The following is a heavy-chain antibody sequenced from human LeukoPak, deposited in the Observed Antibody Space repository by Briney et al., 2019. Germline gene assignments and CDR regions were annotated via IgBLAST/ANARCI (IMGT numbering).Heavy chain of an antibody. CDR1: GGSFSGYY. Sequence: LETLSLTCAVYGGSFSGYYWSWIRQPPGKGLEWIGEINHSGSTNYNPSLKSRVTISVDTSKNQFSLKLSSVTAADTAVYYCARVLRSRFCDVWGKGTTVTVSS. CDR3: ARVLRSRFCDV. V-gene: IGHV4-34*01. D-gene: IGHD3-3*01. J-gene: IGHJ6*04. CDR2: INHSGST.